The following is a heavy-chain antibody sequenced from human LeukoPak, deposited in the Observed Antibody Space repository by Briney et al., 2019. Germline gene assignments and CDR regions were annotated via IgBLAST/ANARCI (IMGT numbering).Heavy chain of an antibody. Sequence: RGSLRLSCAVSGITLSNYGMSWVRQAPGKGLEWVAGISDRGGRTNYADSVKGRFTISRENSKNTLYLQMNSLRAEDTAVYFCAKRGVVIRVILVGFHKEAYYFDSWGQGALVTVSS. CDR1: GITLSNYG. V-gene: IGHV3-23*01. CDR3: AKRGVVIRVILVGFHKEAYYFDS. CDR2: ISDRGGRT. D-gene: IGHD3-10*01. J-gene: IGHJ4*02.